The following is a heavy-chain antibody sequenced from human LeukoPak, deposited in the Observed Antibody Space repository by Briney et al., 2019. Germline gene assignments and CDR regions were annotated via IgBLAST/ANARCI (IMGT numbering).Heavy chain of an antibody. CDR2: IYYSGTT. J-gene: IGHJ4*02. Sequence: KASETLSPTCTVSGGSISGYFWNWIRQPPGKGLEWIGYIYYSGTTDYSPSLKSRVTMSVDTSKNQFSLNLNSVTAADTAVYYCARMGAIAGASANPDHWGQGTLVTVSS. D-gene: IGHD6-13*01. CDR1: GGSISGYF. V-gene: IGHV4-59*01. CDR3: ARMGAIAGASANPDH.